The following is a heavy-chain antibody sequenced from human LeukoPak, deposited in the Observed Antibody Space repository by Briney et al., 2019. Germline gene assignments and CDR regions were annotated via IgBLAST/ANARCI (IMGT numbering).Heavy chain of an antibody. D-gene: IGHD3-9*01. CDR3: ARDGLKYYDILTGYLSNWFDP. CDR2: ISSSSSCI. V-gene: IGHV3-21*01. CDR1: GFTFSSYS. J-gene: IGHJ5*02. Sequence: GGSLRLSCAASGFTFSSYSMNWVRQAPGKGLEWVSSISSSSSCIYYADSVKGRFTISRDNSKNTLYLQMNSLRAEDTAVYYCARDGLKYYDILTGYLSNWFDPWGQGTLVTVSS.